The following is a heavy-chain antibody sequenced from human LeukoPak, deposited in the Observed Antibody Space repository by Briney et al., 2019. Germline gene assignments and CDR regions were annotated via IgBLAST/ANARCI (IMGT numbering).Heavy chain of an antibody. CDR3: ARGSGGSYPGDNWFDP. D-gene: IGHD1-26*01. CDR1: GGSISSGDYY. V-gene: IGHV4-30-4*08. J-gene: IGHJ5*02. CDR2: IYYSGST. Sequence: PSETPSLTCTVSGGSISSGDYYWSWIRQPPGKGLEWIGYIYYSGSTYYNPSLKSRVTISVDTSKNQFSLKLSSVTAADTAVHYCARGSGGSYPGDNWFDPWGQGTLVTVSS.